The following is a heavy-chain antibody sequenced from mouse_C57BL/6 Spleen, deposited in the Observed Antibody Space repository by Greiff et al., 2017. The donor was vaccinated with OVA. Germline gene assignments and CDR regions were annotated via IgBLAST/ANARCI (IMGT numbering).Heavy chain of an antibody. CDR2: INPNNGGT. Sequence: EVQLQESGPELVKPGASVKIPCKASGYTFTDYNMDWVKQSHGKSLEWIGDINPNNGGTNYNQKFKGKATLTVDKSSSTAYMELRSLTSEDTAVYYCARWAYYFDYWGQGTTLTVSS. V-gene: IGHV1-18*01. CDR3: ARWAYYFDY. J-gene: IGHJ2*01. CDR1: GYTFTDYN.